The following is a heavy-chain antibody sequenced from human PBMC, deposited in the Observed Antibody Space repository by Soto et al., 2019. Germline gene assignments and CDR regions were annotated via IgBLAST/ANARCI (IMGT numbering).Heavy chain of an antibody. CDR1: GYSFTSYW. CDR2: IYPGDSDT. CDR3: ASGIAVAGPLGVYGMDV. J-gene: IGHJ6*02. V-gene: IGHV5-51*01. Sequence: PGESLKISCKGSGYSFTSYWIGWVRQMPGKGLEWMGIIYPGDSDTRYSPSFQGQVTISADKSISTAYLQWSSLKASDTAMYYCASGIAVAGPLGVYGMDVWGQGTTVTVSS. D-gene: IGHD6-19*01.